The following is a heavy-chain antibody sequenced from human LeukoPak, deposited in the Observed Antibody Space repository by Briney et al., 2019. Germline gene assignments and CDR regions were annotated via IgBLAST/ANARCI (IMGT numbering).Heavy chain of an antibody. Sequence: GGSLRLSCAASGFTFSSYGMHWVRQAPGKGLEWVAIIWYDGSDKYYAQSVKGRFTISRDNSKNTLYLQMNSLRAEDAAVYYCATLGTTMTTSDYWGQGTLVTVSS. D-gene: IGHD4-17*01. CDR2: IWYDGSDK. CDR3: ATLGTTMTTSDY. J-gene: IGHJ4*02. CDR1: GFTFSSYG. V-gene: IGHV3-33*01.